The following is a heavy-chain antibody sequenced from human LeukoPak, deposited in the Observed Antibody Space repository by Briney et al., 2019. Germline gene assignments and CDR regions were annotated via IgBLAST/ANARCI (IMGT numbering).Heavy chain of an antibody. CDR2: ISTTVGT. V-gene: IGHV4-4*07. Sequence: SETLSLTCTVSGDSITTYFWNWVRQPAGKGLEWIGRISTTVGTDYNPSLASRITLSVDTSRNQVSLRLTSVTAADTALYYCARGGDAFYHWGQGTLVTVSS. D-gene: IGHD3-10*01. CDR1: GDSITTYF. J-gene: IGHJ4*02. CDR3: ARGGDAFYH.